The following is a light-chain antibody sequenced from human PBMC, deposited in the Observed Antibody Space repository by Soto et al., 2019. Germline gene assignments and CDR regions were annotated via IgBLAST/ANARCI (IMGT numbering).Light chain of an antibody. V-gene: IGLV2-14*01. J-gene: IGLJ2*01. CDR2: GVN. Sequence: QSALTQPASVSGSPGQSITISCTGTSSDVGGSNYVSWYQQHPGKAPKLIIYGVNNRPSGVSTRFSGSKSGNTASLTISGLQAEDEADYYCISYTGTSTLVVFGGGTKL. CDR1: SSDVGGSNY. CDR3: ISYTGTSTLVV.